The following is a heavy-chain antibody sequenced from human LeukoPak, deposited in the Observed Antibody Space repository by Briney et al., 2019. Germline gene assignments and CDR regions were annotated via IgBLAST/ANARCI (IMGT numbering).Heavy chain of an antibody. J-gene: IGHJ5*02. V-gene: IGHV3-23*01. CDR3: ARGADGVSSNSRGWFDP. CDR2: ISDSGGSA. CDR1: GFTFNTYA. Sequence: QPGGSLRLSCAASGFTFNTYAMSWVRQAPGKGLEWVSAISDSGGSAYYADSVKGRFTISRDNARNSLYLQMNTLRAEDTAVYSCARGADGVSSNSRGWFDPWGQGTLVTVSS. D-gene: IGHD2-15*01.